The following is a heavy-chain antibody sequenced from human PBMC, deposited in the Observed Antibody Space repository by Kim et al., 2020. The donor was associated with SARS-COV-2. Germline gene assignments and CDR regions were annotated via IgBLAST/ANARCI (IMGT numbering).Heavy chain of an antibody. J-gene: IGHJ4*02. CDR2: KTDGGTT. V-gene: IGHV3-15*01. CDR3: TSFDY. Sequence: KTDGGTTDYAAPVKGRFTVSRDDSKNTLYLQMNSLKTEDTAVYYCTSFDYWGQGTLVTVSS.